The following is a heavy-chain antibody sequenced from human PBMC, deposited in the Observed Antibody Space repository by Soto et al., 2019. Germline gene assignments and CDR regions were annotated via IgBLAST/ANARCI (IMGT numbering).Heavy chain of an antibody. CDR1: GFTFSSHG. Sequence: QVQLVESGGGVVQPGRSLRLSCAASGFTFSSHGMHWVRQAPGKGLEWVAAIWDDGSNKYHADSVKGRFTISRDNSKNPLYLQMSSLRAEDTAVYYCAREGYSYASDYWGQGTLVTVSS. J-gene: IGHJ4*02. V-gene: IGHV3-33*01. D-gene: IGHD3-16*01. CDR2: IWDDGSNK. CDR3: AREGYSYASDY.